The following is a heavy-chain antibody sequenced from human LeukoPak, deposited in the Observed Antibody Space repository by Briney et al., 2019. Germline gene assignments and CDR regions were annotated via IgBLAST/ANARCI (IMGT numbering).Heavy chain of an antibody. Sequence: GGSLRLSCAASGFTFSSYWMHWVRQAPGKGLVWVSRIHSDGASTSCADSVKGRFTMSRDNAKNMLYLQMNSLRAEDTAVYYCASWDLRGYSYGTLGYWGQGTRVTVSS. CDR3: ASWDLRGYSYGTLGY. D-gene: IGHD5-18*01. CDR1: GFTFSSYW. J-gene: IGHJ4*02. CDR2: IHSDGAST. V-gene: IGHV3-74*01.